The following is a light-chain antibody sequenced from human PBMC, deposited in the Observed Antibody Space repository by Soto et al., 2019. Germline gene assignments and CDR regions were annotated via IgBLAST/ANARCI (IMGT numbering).Light chain of an antibody. J-gene: IGKJ1*01. V-gene: IGKV1-39*01. CDR2: AAS. Sequence: DIQMTHSPSSLAAPVGDRVIITSRASQTISNHLTWYQQKPGKAPKLLIFAASTLQSGVPSRFSGSRSGTEFTLTISSLQPEDFATYYXXQSYXXXPTFGQGTKVDIK. CDR1: QTISNH. CDR3: XQSYXXXPT.